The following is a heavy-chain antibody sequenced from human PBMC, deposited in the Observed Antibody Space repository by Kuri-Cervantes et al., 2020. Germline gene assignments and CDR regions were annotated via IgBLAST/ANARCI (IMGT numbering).Heavy chain of an antibody. CDR2: IRYDGSNK. V-gene: IGHV3-30*02. CDR3: AKAYCSGGSCYHFDY. CDR1: GFIFSSYA. J-gene: IGHJ4*02. D-gene: IGHD2-15*01. Sequence: GESLKISCATSGFIFSSYAMNWVRQAPGKGLEWVAFIRYDGSNKYYADSVKGRFTISRDNSKNTLYLQMNSLRAEDTAVYYCAKAYCSGGSCYHFDYWGQGTLVTVSS.